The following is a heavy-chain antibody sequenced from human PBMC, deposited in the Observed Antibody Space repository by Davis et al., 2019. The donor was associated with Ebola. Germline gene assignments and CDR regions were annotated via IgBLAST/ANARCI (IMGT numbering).Heavy chain of an antibody. J-gene: IGHJ6*04. D-gene: IGHD6-13*01. V-gene: IGHV1-69*02. Sequence: SVKVSCKASGGTFSSYTISWVRQAPGQGLEWMGRIIPILGIANYAQKFQGRVTITADESTSTAYMELSSLRSEDTAVYYCAIADPHLRYGMDVWGKGTTVTVSS. CDR3: AIADPHLRYGMDV. CDR2: IIPILGIA. CDR1: GGTFSSYT.